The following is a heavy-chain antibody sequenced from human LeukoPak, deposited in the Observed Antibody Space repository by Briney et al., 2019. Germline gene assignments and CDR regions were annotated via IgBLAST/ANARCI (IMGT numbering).Heavy chain of an antibody. CDR1: GGSFSGFY. Sequence: SETLSLTCAVYGGSFSGFYWSWIRQPPGKGLEWIGDINHSGGTNYIPSLKSRVTISVDTSKNQFSLKLSSVTAADTAVYYCASSGWYLLPGVYWGQGTLVTVSS. V-gene: IGHV4-34*01. CDR2: INHSGGT. J-gene: IGHJ4*02. D-gene: IGHD6-19*01. CDR3: ASSGWYLLPGVY.